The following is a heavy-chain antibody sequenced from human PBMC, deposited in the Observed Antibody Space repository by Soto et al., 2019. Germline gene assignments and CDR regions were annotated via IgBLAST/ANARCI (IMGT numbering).Heavy chain of an antibody. D-gene: IGHD2-2*01. Sequence: QVQLVQSGAEVKKPGASVKVSCKASGYTFTSYYMHWVRQAPGQGLEWMGIINPSGGSTSYAQKFQGRVTMTRDTSTSTVYMELSSLRSEDTAVYSCARAGPERGSSQNWGQGTLVTVSS. CDR2: INPSGGST. CDR3: ARAGPERGSSQN. V-gene: IGHV1-46*01. CDR1: GYTFTSYY. J-gene: IGHJ4*02.